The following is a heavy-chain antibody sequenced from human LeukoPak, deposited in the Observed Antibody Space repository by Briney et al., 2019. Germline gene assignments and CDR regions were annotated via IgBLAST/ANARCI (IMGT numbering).Heavy chain of an antibody. CDR3: ARHYGSGRYDY. J-gene: IGHJ4*02. CDR1: GYSFTSHW. CDR2: IYPGDFDT. V-gene: IGHV5-51*01. Sequence: GESLKISCRGSGYSFTSHWIGWVRQMPGKGLEWVGIIYPGDFDTRYSPSFQGQVTISADKSTSTAYLQWSSLKASDTAMYYCARHYGSGRYDYWGQGTLVTVSS. D-gene: IGHD3-10*01.